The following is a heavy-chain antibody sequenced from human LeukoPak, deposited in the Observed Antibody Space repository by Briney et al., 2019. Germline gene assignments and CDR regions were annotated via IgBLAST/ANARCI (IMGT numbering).Heavy chain of an antibody. CDR1: GGSISGSSYH. Sequence: SETLSLTCTVSGGSISGSSYHWGWIRPSPGKGREWIGSVNYSGTTYYNPSLKSRFTISVDTSKNHFSLKVSSVTAADTAVYYCATTYSYTSGGYDYWGQGTLVTVSS. J-gene: IGHJ4*02. V-gene: IGHV4-39*02. CDR3: ATTYSYTSGGYDY. D-gene: IGHD5-18*01. CDR2: VNYSGTT.